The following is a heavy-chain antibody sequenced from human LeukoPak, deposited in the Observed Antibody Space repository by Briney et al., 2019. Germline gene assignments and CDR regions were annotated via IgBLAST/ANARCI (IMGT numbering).Heavy chain of an antibody. D-gene: IGHD6-6*01. CDR3: ARDFSSSSTVYYYYYMDV. Sequence: SETLSFTCTVSGGSISSRTYYWGWIRQPPGKGLEWIGTIYYSGTTYYNPSLKSRVTISLDTSKNQFSLKLSSVTAADTAIYYCARDFSSSSTVYYYYYMDVWGKGTTVTVSS. CDR2: IYYSGTT. J-gene: IGHJ6*03. CDR1: GGSISSRTYY. V-gene: IGHV4-39*07.